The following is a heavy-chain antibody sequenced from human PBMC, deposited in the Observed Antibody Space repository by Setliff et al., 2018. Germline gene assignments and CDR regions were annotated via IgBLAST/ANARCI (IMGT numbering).Heavy chain of an antibody. Sequence: GASVKVSCKASGYTFTSYGISWVRQAPGQGLEWMGWINGGNGNTKYSQKFQGRITITRDTSANTAYMEMSSLRSEDTAVYYCARDREYCSRTSCYIDYWGQGALVTVSS. CDR1: GYTFTSYG. V-gene: IGHV1-3*01. CDR2: INGGNGNT. J-gene: IGHJ4*02. CDR3: ARDREYCSRTSCYIDY. D-gene: IGHD2-2*02.